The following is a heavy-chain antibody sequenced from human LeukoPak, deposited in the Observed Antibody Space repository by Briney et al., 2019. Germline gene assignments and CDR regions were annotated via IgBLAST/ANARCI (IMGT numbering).Heavy chain of an antibody. J-gene: IGHJ4*02. CDR2: ISSSGSTI. CDR3: ARDYGVTPTGY. V-gene: IGHV3-48*03. D-gene: IGHD2-8*01. Sequence: GGSLRLSCAASVFTFSSYEMNWVRQAPGKGLEWVSYISSSGSTIYYADSVKGRFTISRDNAKNSLYLQMNSLRAEDTAVYYCARDYGVTPTGYWGQGTLVTVS. CDR1: VFTFSSYE.